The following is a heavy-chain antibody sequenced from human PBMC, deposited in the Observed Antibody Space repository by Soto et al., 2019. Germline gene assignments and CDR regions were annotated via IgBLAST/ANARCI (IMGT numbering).Heavy chain of an antibody. CDR3: ARRYGGTFDY. D-gene: IGHD2-15*01. Sequence: SETLSLTCTVSGGSISSGDYYWSWIRQHPGKGLEWIGYIYYSGSTNYNPSLKSRVTISVDTSKNQFSLKLSSVTAADTAVYYCARRYGGTFDYWGQGTLVTAPQ. V-gene: IGHV4-61*08. CDR1: GGSISSGDYY. J-gene: IGHJ4*02. CDR2: IYYSGST.